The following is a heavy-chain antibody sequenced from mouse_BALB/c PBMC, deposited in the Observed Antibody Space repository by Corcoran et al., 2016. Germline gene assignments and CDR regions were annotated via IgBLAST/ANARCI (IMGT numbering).Heavy chain of an antibody. CDR1: GFNIKDTY. D-gene: IGHD2-4*01. CDR3: EYYDYDEGDY. Sequence: EVQLQQSGAELVKPGASVKLSCTASGFNIKDTYMHWVKQRPEQGLEWIGRIDPANGNTKYDPKFQGKATITADTSSNTAYLQLSSLTSEDTAVYYGEYYDYDEGDYWGQGTTLTVSS. J-gene: IGHJ2*01. V-gene: IGHV14-3*02. CDR2: IDPANGNT.